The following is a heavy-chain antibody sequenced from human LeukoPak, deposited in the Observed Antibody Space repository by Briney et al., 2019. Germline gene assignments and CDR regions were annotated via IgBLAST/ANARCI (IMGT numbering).Heavy chain of an antibody. CDR2: ISGSGGST. CDR1: GFTFDDYA. CDR3: AKLSSEWWWENLDAFDI. J-gene: IGHJ3*02. D-gene: IGHD2-15*01. Sequence: GGSLRLSCAASGFTFDDYAMSWVRQAPGKGLEWVSAISGSGGSTYYADSVKGRFTISRDNSKNTLYLQMNSLRAEDTAVYYCAKLSSEWWWENLDAFDIWGQGTMVTVSS. V-gene: IGHV3-23*01.